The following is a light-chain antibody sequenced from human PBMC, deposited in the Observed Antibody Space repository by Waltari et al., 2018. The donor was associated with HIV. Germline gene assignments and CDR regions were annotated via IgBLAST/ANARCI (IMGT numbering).Light chain of an antibody. J-gene: IGLJ2*01. V-gene: IGLV1-47*01. Sequence: QSVLTQPPSASGTAGQRVTISCSGSRSNIGSNFVFWYQQFPGSAPKLLIYKNNLRFSGLPGRCSGSRSGTSASLAISGMRSEEGAAYYCAAWEDDLVGHVVFGGGTILTV. CDR2: KNN. CDR1: RSNIGSNF. CDR3: AAWEDDLVGHVV.